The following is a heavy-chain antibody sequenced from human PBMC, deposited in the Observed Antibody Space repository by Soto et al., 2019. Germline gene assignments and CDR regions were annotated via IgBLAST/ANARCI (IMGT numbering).Heavy chain of an antibody. J-gene: IGHJ1*01. CDR3: ARLLYSXXXXXXX. D-gene: IGHD6-13*01. CDR1: GYTFTSYG. V-gene: IGHV1-18*04. Sequence: QVQLVQSGAEVKKPGASVKVSCKASGYTFTSYGISWVRQAPGQGLEWMGWISAYNGNTNYAQKXXXXVTMTTXTXXXXXXXXLRSLXXXXXXXXXCARLLYSXXXXXXXWGQ. CDR2: ISAYNGNT.